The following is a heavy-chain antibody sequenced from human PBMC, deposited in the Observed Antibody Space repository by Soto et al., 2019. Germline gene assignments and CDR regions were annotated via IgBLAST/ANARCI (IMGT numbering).Heavy chain of an antibody. CDR2: VNPDTGVA. V-gene: IGHV1-2*02. CDR3: ARDPIRGGVPYFLDF. Sequence: ASVKVSCKASGYTFTDYFVHWVRLAPGQGLEWMGWVNPDTGVATFPHKFQGRVTVTRDTSINTDYMELTNLTSEDTGIYYCARDPIRGGVPYFLDFWGRGTQVTVSS. J-gene: IGHJ4*02. CDR1: GYTFTDYF. D-gene: IGHD3-16*01.